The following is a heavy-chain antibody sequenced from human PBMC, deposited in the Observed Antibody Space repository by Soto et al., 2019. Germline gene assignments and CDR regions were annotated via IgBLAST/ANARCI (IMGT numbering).Heavy chain of an antibody. V-gene: IGHV4-30-4*01. CDR3: ARSLTYYYDSSGYYGAFDI. D-gene: IGHD3-22*01. CDR2: IYYSGST. Sequence: PPETPSLTCSVSGSSISSGDDYWSWIRQPPGKLLERIGYIYYSGSTYYNPSLKSRVTISVDTSKNQFSLKLSSVTAADTAVYYCARSLTYYYDSSGYYGAFDIWGQGTMVTVSS. J-gene: IGHJ3*02. CDR1: GSSISSGDDY.